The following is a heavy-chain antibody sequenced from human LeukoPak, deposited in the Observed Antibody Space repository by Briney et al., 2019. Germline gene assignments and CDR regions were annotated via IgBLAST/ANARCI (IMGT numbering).Heavy chain of an antibody. V-gene: IGHV4-4*07. CDR2: ININEGP. D-gene: IGHD6-19*01. CDR3: ARLYRSGIAVAGLFDY. Sequence: SETLSLTCTVSGGSISSYHWSWIRQPAGKGLEWIGHININEGPKYNPSLRSRVSMSADTSRNQYSLKLSSVTAADTAVYYCARLYRSGIAVAGLFDYWGQGTLVTVSS. CDR1: GGSISSYH. J-gene: IGHJ4*02.